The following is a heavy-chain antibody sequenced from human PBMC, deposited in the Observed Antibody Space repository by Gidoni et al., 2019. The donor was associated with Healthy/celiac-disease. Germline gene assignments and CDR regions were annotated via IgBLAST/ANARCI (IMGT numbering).Heavy chain of an antibody. V-gene: IGHV3-48*02. CDR1: GFTFSSYS. CDR3: AREEWGIVGPLGY. J-gene: IGHJ4*02. CDR2: IISSSCTI. Sequence: EVQLVESGGGLVQPGGALRLSCAASGFTFSSYSMNWVRQAPGKGLAWVSYIISSSCTIYYADSVKGLFTISRDNAKNSLYLQMNSLRDEDTAVYYCAREEWGIVGPLGYWGQGTLVTVSS. D-gene: IGHD1-26*01.